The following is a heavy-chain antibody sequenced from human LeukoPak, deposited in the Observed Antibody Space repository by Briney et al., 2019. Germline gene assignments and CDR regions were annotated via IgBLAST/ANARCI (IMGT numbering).Heavy chain of an antibody. CDR1: GFTFSSYA. CDR3: AKSRSDWYDVFDY. V-gene: IGHV3-23*01. CDR2: ISGTGGST. D-gene: IGHD6-19*01. J-gene: IGHJ4*02. Sequence: GGSLRLSCTASGFTFSSYAMSWVRQAPGKGLEWVSAISGTGGSTYNSDSVKGRFIISRDNPKNTLYLQMNSLRAEDTAIYYCAKSRSDWYDVFDYWGQGTLVTVSS.